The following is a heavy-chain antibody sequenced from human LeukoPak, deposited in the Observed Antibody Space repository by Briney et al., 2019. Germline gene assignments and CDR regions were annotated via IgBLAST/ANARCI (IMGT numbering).Heavy chain of an antibody. CDR2: ISYDGSNK. CDR1: GFTFSSYG. J-gene: IGHJ4*02. V-gene: IGHV3-30*03. Sequence: GGSLRLSCAASGFTFSSYGMHWVRQAPGKGLEGVAVISYDGSNKYYADSVKGRFTISRGNSKNTLYLQMNSLRAEDTAVYYCAIANDYGDLFDYWGQGTLVTVSS. D-gene: IGHD4-17*01. CDR3: AIANDYGDLFDY.